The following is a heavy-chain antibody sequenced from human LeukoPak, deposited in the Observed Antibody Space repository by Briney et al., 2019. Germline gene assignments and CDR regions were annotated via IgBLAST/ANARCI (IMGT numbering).Heavy chain of an antibody. CDR1: GFTFSSYA. CDR2: ISYDGSNK. D-gene: IGHD5-24*01. CDR3: AREGPSDNFDY. J-gene: IGHJ4*02. V-gene: IGHV3-30*04. Sequence: GRSLRLSCAAPGFTFSSYAMHWVRQAPGKGLEWVAVISYDGSNKYYADSVKGRFTISRDNSKNTLYLQMNSLRAEDTAVYYCAREGPSDNFDYWGQGTLVTVSS.